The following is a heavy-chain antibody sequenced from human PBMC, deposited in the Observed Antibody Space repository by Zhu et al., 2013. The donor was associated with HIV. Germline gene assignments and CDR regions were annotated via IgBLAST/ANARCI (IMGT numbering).Heavy chain of an antibody. J-gene: IGHJ6*02. CDR1: GGTFNSIG. Sequence: QLHLVQSGAEVKKPGSSVKVSCKASGGTFNSIGIHWVRQAPGQGLEWLGGILPMFATSNYAQMFHDRVIITADKSTTTAYMELSSLRSEDTAVYYCARDPATVTTDYYYGMDVWGQGTTVTVSS. V-gene: IGHV1-69*06. CDR2: ILPMFATS. CDR3: ARDPATVTTDYYYGMDV. D-gene: IGHD4-17*01.